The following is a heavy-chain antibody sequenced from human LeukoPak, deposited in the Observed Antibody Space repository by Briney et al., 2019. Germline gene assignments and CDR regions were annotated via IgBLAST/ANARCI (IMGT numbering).Heavy chain of an antibody. CDR3: ARETRESRYFDL. CDR2: IHTSGST. V-gene: IGHV4-4*07. J-gene: IGHJ2*01. CDR1: GGSMSSYF. D-gene: IGHD4-23*01. Sequence: PSETLCLTCTVSGGSMSSYFWSWIRQPAGKGLEWIGRIHTSGSTNYNSSLKTRVAMSLDTSKNQSSLNLTSVTAADTAVYYCARETRESRYFDLWGRGTPVTVSS.